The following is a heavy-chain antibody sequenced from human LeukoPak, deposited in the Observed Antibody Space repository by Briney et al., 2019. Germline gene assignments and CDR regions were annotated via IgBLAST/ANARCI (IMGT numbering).Heavy chain of an antibody. CDR1: GFTFSSYG. V-gene: IGHV3-30*03. J-gene: IGHJ3*02. Sequence: GRSLRLSCAASGFTFSSYGMHWVRQAPGKGLEWVAVISYDGSNKYYADSVKGRFTISRDNSKNTLYLQMNSLRAEDTAVYYCAREDSSGYYYGAFDIWGQGTMVTVSS. CDR3: AREDSSGYYYGAFDI. D-gene: IGHD3-22*01. CDR2: ISYDGSNK.